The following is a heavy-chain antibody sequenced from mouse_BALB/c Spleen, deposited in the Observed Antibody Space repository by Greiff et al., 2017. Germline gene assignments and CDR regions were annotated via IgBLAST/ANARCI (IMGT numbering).Heavy chain of an antibody. V-gene: IGHV1-80*01. CDR3: ARSDGNYQAWFAY. Sequence: LQESGAELVRPGSSVKISCKASGYAFSSYWMNWVKQRPGQGLEWIGQIYPGDGDTNYNGKFKGKATLTADKSSSTAYMQLSSLTSEDSAVYFCARSDGNYQAWFAYWGQGTLVTVSA. J-gene: IGHJ3*01. CDR1: GYAFSSYW. CDR2: IYPGDGDT. D-gene: IGHD2-1*01.